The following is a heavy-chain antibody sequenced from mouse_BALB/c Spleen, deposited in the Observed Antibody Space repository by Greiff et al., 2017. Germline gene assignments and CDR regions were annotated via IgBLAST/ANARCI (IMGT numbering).Heavy chain of an antibody. V-gene: IGHV5-6-2*01. CDR1: GFTFSSYY. J-gene: IGHJ4*01. Sequence: EVMLVESGGGLVKLGGSLKLSCAASGFTFSSYYMSWVRQTPEKRLELVAAINSNGGSTYYPDTVKGRFTISRDNAKNTLYLQMSSLKSEDTALYYCARQASSDAMDYWGQGTSVTVSS. CDR2: INSNGGST. CDR3: ARQASSDAMDY. D-gene: IGHD3-1*01.